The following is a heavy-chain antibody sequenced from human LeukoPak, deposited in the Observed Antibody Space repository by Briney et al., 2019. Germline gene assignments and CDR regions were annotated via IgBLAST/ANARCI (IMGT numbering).Heavy chain of an antibody. Sequence: ASVKVSCKASGYTFTSYYMHWVRQAPGQGLEWMGIINPSGGSTSYAQKFQGRVTMTRDMSTSTVYMELSSLRSEDTAAYYCARDPHGNWFDPWGQGTLVTVSS. D-gene: IGHD4-17*01. CDR3: ARDPHGNWFDP. J-gene: IGHJ5*02. CDR2: INPSGGST. CDR1: GYTFTSYY. V-gene: IGHV1-46*01.